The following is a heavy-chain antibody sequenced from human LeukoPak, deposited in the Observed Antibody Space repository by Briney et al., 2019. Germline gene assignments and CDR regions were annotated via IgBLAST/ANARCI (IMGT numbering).Heavy chain of an antibody. CDR2: IYYSGST. J-gene: IGHJ4*02. D-gene: IGHD5-18*01. CDR3: AGGTWIQLWFN. V-gene: IGHV4-59*01. Sequence: PSETLSLTCTVSGGSISSYYWSWIRQPPGKGLEWIGYIYYSGSTNYNPSLKSRVTISVDTSKNQFSLKLSSVTAADTAVYYCAGGTWIQLWFNWGQGTLVAVSS. CDR1: GGSISSYY.